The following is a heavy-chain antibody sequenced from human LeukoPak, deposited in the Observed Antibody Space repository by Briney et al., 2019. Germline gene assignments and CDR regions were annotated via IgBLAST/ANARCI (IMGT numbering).Heavy chain of an antibody. CDR1: GGSFSGYY. Sequence: PSETLSLTCADYGGSFSGYYWSWIRQPPGKGLEWIGEIDHSGSTNYNPSLKSRVTISVDTSKNQFSLKLSSVTAADTAVYYCAGSIAVVTKNAFDIWGQGTMVTVSS. CDR2: IDHSGST. D-gene: IGHD6-19*01. V-gene: IGHV4-34*01. CDR3: AGSIAVVTKNAFDI. J-gene: IGHJ3*02.